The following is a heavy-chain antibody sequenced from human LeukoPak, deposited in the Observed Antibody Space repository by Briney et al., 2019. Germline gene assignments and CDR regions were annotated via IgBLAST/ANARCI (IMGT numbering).Heavy chain of an antibody. J-gene: IGHJ4*02. CDR3: ARGGFTYYSRSGTYNKGDYFEF. CDR2: ISYDGNYQ. D-gene: IGHD3-10*01. V-gene: IGHV3-30-3*01. Sequence: PGRSLRLSCATSGFTFNTYAMHWVRQAPGKGLEWVAVISYDGNYQYYGDSVQGRFSISRDNSKSTLSLQMNSLRPEDTAVYYCARGGFTYYSRSGTYNKGDYFEFWGQGTLVAVSS. CDR1: GFTFNTYA.